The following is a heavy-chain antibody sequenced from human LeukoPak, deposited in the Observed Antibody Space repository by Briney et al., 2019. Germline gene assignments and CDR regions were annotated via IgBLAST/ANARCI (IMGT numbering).Heavy chain of an antibody. J-gene: IGHJ5*02. Sequence: GGSLRLSCAASGFTFSSYSMNWVRRAPGKGLEWVSSISSSSTYIYYADSVKGRFTISRDNAKNSLFLQMNSLRAEDTAVYYCASSLAVAGTGGWFDPWGQGSLVTVSS. D-gene: IGHD6-13*01. V-gene: IGHV3-21*01. CDR2: ISSSSTYI. CDR1: GFTFSSYS. CDR3: ASSLAVAGTGGWFDP.